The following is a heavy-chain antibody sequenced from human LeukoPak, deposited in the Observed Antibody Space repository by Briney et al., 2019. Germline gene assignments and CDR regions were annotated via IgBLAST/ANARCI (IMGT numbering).Heavy chain of an antibody. J-gene: IGHJ4*02. D-gene: IGHD3-22*01. V-gene: IGHV3-43*02. Sequence: GGSLRLSCAASGFTFDDYAMHWVRQAPGKGLEWVSLISGDGGSTYYADSVKGRFTISRDNSKNSLYLQMNSLRTEDTALYYCAKGQQRYYCDSSGYTFDYWGQGTLVTVSS. CDR1: GFTFDDYA. CDR3: AKGQQRYYCDSSGYTFDY. CDR2: ISGDGGST.